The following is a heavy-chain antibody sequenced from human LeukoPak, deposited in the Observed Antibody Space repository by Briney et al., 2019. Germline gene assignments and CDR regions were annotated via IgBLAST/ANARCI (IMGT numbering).Heavy chain of an antibody. D-gene: IGHD6-13*01. Sequence: GASVKVSCKASGYIFTNYDLTWVRQAPGQGLERMGWINTNNGNTNYAQKFQGRVTMTTDTSTTTAYLELRSLRSDDTAVYYCARGPIAAAGDYWGQGTLVTVSS. V-gene: IGHV1-18*01. J-gene: IGHJ4*02. CDR1: GYIFTNYD. CDR2: INTNNGNT. CDR3: ARGPIAAAGDY.